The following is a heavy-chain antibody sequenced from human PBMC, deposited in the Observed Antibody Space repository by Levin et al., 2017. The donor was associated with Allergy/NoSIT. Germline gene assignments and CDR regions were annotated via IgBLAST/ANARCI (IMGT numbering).Heavy chain of an antibody. V-gene: IGHV3-74*01. J-gene: IGHJ4*02. CDR2: INPDGSLI. Sequence: PSETLSLTCAASGFTFSTNWMHWVRQVPGKGLVWVSLINPDGSLINYADSVKGRFTISRDNAKNTLYLQMNNLRAEDTAVYYCAPADRNWGQGALVTVSS. CDR3: APADRN. CDR1: GFTFSTNW.